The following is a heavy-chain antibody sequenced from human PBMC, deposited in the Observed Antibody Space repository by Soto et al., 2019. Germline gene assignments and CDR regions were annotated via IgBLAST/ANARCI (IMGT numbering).Heavy chain of an antibody. CDR1: GYTFTTYY. CDR3: GRDGGYQRFDY. D-gene: IGHD2-2*01. Sequence: QVQLVQSGAEVKKPGASVKVSCKASGYTFTTYYIHWVRQAPGQGLEWMGIINPSGGNITYAQKFQXXVTRTRDTSTSTVYMELSSLRSEDTAVYYCGRDGGYQRFDYWGQGALVTVSS. V-gene: IGHV1-46*03. J-gene: IGHJ4*02. CDR2: INPSGGNI.